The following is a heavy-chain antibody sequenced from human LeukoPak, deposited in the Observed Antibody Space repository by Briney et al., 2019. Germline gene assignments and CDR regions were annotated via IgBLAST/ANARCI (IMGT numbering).Heavy chain of an antibody. V-gene: IGHV3-21*01. J-gene: IGHJ4*02. Sequence: GASLRLSCVASGFPFSSYWMTWVRQAPGKGLEWVSSISSSSSYIYYADSVKGRFTISRDNAKNSLYLQMNSLRAEDTAVYYCARELNRQWLVRSKSPFDYWGQGTLVTVSS. D-gene: IGHD6-19*01. CDR3: ARELNRQWLVRSKSPFDY. CDR1: GFPFSSYW. CDR2: ISSSSSYI.